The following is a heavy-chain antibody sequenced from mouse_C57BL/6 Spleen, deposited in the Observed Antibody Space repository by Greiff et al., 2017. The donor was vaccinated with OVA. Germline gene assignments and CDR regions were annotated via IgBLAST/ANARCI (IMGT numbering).Heavy chain of an antibody. V-gene: IGHV1-55*01. CDR3: ARYYGSSDDYFDC. J-gene: IGHJ2*01. CDR2: IYPGSGST. Sequence: QVQLQQPGAELVKPGASVTMSCKASGYTFTSYWITWVKQRPGQGLEWIGDIYPGSGSTNYNEKFKSKATLTVDTSSSTAYMQLSSLTSEDSAVYYCARYYGSSDDYFDCWGQGTTLTVSS. D-gene: IGHD1-1*01. CDR1: GYTFTSYW.